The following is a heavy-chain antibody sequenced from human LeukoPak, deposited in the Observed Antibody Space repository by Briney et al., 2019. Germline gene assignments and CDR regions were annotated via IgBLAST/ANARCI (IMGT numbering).Heavy chain of an antibody. Sequence: ASVKVSCKASGYTFTSYGISWVRQAPGQGLEWMGWISAYNGNTSYAQKFQGRVTMTRDTSTSTVYMELSSLRSEDTAVYYCARSPQRIAWFGDYWGQGTLVTVSS. J-gene: IGHJ4*02. CDR3: ARSPQRIAWFGDY. CDR2: ISAYNGNT. CDR1: GYTFTSYG. V-gene: IGHV1-18*01. D-gene: IGHD3-10*01.